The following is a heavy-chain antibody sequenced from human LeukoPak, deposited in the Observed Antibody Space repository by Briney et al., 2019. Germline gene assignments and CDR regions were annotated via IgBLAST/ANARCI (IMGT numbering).Heavy chain of an antibody. D-gene: IGHD6-19*01. CDR3: TGVGAVAGTYDY. J-gene: IGHJ4*02. Sequence: PSETLSLTCAVYGGSFSGYYWSWIRQPPGKGLEWIGEINHSGSTNYNPSLKSRVTISVDTSKNQFSLKLSSVTAADTAVYYCTGVGAVAGTYDYWGQGTLVTVSS. CDR2: INHSGST. V-gene: IGHV4-34*01. CDR1: GGSFSGYY.